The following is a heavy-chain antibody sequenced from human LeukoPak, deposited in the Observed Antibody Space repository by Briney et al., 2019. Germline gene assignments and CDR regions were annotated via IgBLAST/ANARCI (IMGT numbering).Heavy chain of an antibody. CDR1: GFTFSSYS. CDR2: INWNGGST. D-gene: IGHD3-10*01. J-gene: IGHJ4*02. CDR3: ARARELLWFGELSYYFDY. Sequence: GGSLRLSCAASGFTFSSYSMSWVRQAPGKGLEWVSGINWNGGSTGYADSVKGRFTISRDNAKNSLYLQMNSLRAEDTALYYCARARELLWFGELSYYFDYWGQGTLVTVSS. V-gene: IGHV3-20*04.